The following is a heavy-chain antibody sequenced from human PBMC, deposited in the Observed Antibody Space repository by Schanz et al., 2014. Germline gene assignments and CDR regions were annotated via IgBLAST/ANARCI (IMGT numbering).Heavy chain of an antibody. J-gene: IGHJ4*02. CDR2: IIPSLGLA. D-gene: IGHD3-10*01. CDR3: ARGRGFYDY. V-gene: IGHV1-69*02. Sequence: VQLEQSGAEVKKPGSSVKVSCKASGGTFSSFGINWARQAPGQGLEWMGRIIPSLGLAKYEQKFQDKVTITADTSTTTAYMELSGLRSEDTAVYYCARGRGFYDYWGQGTLVTVSS. CDR1: GGTFSSFG.